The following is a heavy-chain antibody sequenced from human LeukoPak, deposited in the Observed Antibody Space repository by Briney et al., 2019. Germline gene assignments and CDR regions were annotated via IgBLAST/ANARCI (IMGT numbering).Heavy chain of an antibody. Sequence: PGGSLRLSCAASGFTFSSYAMSWVRQAPGKGLEWVSAISGSGGSPYYADSVKGRFTISRDNSKNTLYLQMNSLRAEDTAVYYCAKDLELVVSNYYYGMDVWGQGTTVTVSS. CDR1: GFTFSSYA. CDR3: AKDLELVVSNYYYGMDV. V-gene: IGHV3-23*01. D-gene: IGHD3-22*01. CDR2: ISGSGGSP. J-gene: IGHJ6*02.